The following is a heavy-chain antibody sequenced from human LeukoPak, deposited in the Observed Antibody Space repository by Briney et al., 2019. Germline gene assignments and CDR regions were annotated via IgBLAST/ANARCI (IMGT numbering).Heavy chain of an antibody. CDR3: ATSVNYGWFDP. CDR2: IYHSGRT. D-gene: IGHD3-10*01. CDR1: GGSISSSNW. J-gene: IGHJ5*02. V-gene: IGHV4-4*02. Sequence: SETLSLTCAVSGGSISSSNWWNWVRQPPGKGLEWIGEIYHSGRTNYNPSLKNRVTISVDNSKNQFSLKLTSVTAADTAVYYCATSVNYGWFDPWGQGTLVTVSS.